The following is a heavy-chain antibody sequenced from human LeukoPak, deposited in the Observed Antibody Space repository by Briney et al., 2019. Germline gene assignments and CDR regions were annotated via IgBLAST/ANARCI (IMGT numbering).Heavy chain of an antibody. CDR2: ISSSSSTI. V-gene: IGHV3-48*02. CDR3: ARALTVYCRSTSCYYYYGMDV. J-gene: IGHJ6*02. Sequence: GGSLRLSCAASGFTFSSYSMNWVRQAPGKGLEWVSYISSSSSTIYYADSVKGRFTISRDNAKNSLYLQMNSLRDEDTAVYYCARALTVYCRSTSCYYYYGMDVWGQGTTVTVSS. CDR1: GFTFSSYS. D-gene: IGHD2-2*01.